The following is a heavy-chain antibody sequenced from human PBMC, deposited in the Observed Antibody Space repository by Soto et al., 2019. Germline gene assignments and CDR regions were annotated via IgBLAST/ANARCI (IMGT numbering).Heavy chain of an antibody. Sequence: QLQLQESGSGLVKPSQTLSLTCAVSGGSISSGGYSWSWIRQPPGKGLEWIGYIYHSGSTYYNPSLKSRVTISVDRSKNQFSMKLSSVTAADTAVYYCARTYYDFWSGYYGPPGWFDPWGQGTLVTVSS. CDR3: ARTYYDFWSGYYGPPGWFDP. J-gene: IGHJ5*02. CDR2: IYHSGST. CDR1: GGSISSGGYS. D-gene: IGHD3-3*01. V-gene: IGHV4-30-2*01.